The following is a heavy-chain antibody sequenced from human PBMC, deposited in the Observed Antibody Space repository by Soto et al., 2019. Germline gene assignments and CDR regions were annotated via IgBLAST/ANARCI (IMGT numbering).Heavy chain of an antibody. Sequence: SETLSLTCTVSGGSISGSTYYWGWMRQPPGKGLEWIASFFIGGNTYYNPSLKSRVTISVDTSKNQFSLKLSSVTAADTAVYLGERRNGLDIDAYYWGKGILVTVS. CDR2: FFIGGNT. CDR3: ERRNGLDIDAYY. D-gene: IGHD2-8*01. V-gene: IGHV4-39*01. CDR1: GGSISGSTYY. J-gene: IGHJ4*02.